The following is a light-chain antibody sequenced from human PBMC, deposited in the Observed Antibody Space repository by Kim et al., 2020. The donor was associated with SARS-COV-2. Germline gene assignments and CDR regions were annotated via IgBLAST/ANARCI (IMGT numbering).Light chain of an antibody. J-gene: IGKJ5*01. CDR2: DGS. CDR1: RRGGNY. CDR3: RQRNNSSRT. V-gene: IGKV3-11*02. Sequence: WSPGERTTLSCRAGRRGGNYLIGCQQKPGRPARRLMYDGSNRGTGIPDRWSSVGCGRNYTLTISSIEPEDVAVDYYRQRNNSSRTFGQGTRLEIK.